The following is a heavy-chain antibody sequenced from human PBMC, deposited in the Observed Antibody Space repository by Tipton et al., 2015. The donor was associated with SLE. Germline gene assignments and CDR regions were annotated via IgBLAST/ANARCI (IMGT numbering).Heavy chain of an antibody. V-gene: IGHV4-61*09. CDR1: GASIGIGTYY. CDR2: IYTSGST. Sequence: TLSLTCTVSGASIGIGTYYWSWIRQPAGKGLEWIGHIYTSGSTNYNPSLKSRVTISIDTSKNQFYLRLISATAADTAVYYCARESNWGQGTMVTVSS. CDR3: ARESN. J-gene: IGHJ3*01.